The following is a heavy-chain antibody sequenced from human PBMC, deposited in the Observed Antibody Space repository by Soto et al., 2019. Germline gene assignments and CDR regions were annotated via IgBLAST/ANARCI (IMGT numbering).Heavy chain of an antibody. CDR1: GYTLTELS. D-gene: IGHD6-13*01. CDR3: ATDLEMAAAALNP. J-gene: IGHJ5*02. CDR2: FDPEDGET. Sequence: GASVKVSCKVSGYTLTELSMHWVRQAPGKGLEWMGGFDPEDGETIYAQKFQGRVTMTEDTSTDTAYMELSGLRSEDTAVYYCATDLEMAAAALNPWGQGTLVTVSS. V-gene: IGHV1-24*01.